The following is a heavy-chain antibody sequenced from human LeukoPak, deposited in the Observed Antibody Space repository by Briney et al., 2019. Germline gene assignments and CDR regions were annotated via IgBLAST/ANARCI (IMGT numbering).Heavy chain of an antibody. Sequence: GATVKLSCKASGYTFTDYFIHWVQQAPGKGLEWMGHVGPGDGEAVYADRFQRRVTCTADTSTGTVYMDVSSLTSDDSAVYCGAKVSSTLAAAGPLSFDYWGQGTLVIVSS. J-gene: IGHJ4*02. V-gene: IGHV1-69-2*01. CDR3: AKVSSTLAAAGPLSFDY. CDR1: GYTFTDYF. CDR2: VGPGDGEA. D-gene: IGHD6-13*01.